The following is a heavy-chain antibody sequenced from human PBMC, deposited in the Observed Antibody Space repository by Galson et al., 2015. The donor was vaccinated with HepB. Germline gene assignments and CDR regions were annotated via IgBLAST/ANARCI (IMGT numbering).Heavy chain of an antibody. CDR3: ARETKKSTGSYYPPHY. CDR2: INPNSGGT. D-gene: IGHD1-26*01. J-gene: IGHJ4*02. V-gene: IGHV1-2*02. Sequence: SCKASGYTFIDYSIHWVRQAPGQGLEWMGWINPNSGGTNYAQNFQGRVTMARDTSISTAYMELTWLRSDDTAVYYCARETKKSTGSYYPPHYWGQGTLVTVSS. CDR1: GYTFIDYS.